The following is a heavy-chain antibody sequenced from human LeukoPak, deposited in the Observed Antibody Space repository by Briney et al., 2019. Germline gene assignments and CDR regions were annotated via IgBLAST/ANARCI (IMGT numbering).Heavy chain of an antibody. D-gene: IGHD1-14*01. Sequence: PSESLSLTRAVSGYSISSGYYWGWIRQPPGKGPEWLGTIFRAGNTYYNPSLKSRVTISADTSKNQFSLKLSSVTAADTAVYYCARPKDGNSFDIWGQGTMFTVSS. CDR2: IFRAGNT. V-gene: IGHV4-38-2*01. J-gene: IGHJ3*02. CDR3: ARPKDGNSFDI. CDR1: GYSISSGYY.